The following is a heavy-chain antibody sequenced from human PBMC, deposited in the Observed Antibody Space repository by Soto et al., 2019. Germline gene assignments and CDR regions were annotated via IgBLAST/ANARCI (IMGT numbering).Heavy chain of an antibody. CDR3: AGHAGYFAPVDH. CDR2: IYHSGAT. CDR1: GASMTSNY. D-gene: IGHD6-13*01. Sequence: QVQLQESGPRLVKPSETLSLTCTVSGASMTSNYWSWIRQTPTKGLEWIGFIYHSGATNVHPSLKSRVTLSVDNSKNQISLRLSSVTAADTAVYYCAGHAGYFAPVDHWGQGTPVIVSP. V-gene: IGHV4-59*01. J-gene: IGHJ4*02.